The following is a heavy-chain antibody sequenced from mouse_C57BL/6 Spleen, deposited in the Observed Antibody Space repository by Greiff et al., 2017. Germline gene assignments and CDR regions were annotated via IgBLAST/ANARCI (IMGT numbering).Heavy chain of an antibody. CDR2: ISYSGST. CDR1: GYSITSGYD. J-gene: IGHJ2*01. D-gene: IGHD1-1*01. V-gene: IGHV3-1*01. Sequence: EVHLVESGPGMVKPSQSLSLTCTVTGYSITSGYDWHWIRHFPGNKLEWMGYISYSGSTNYNPSLKSRISITHDTSKNHFFLKLNSVTTEDTATDYCARRGGSSGYFDYWGQGTTLTVSS. CDR3: ARRGGSSGYFDY.